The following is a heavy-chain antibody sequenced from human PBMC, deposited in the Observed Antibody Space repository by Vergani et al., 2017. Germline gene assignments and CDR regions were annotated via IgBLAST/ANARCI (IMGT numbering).Heavy chain of an antibody. CDR2: IKQDGSEK. CDR3: ARDRLDYYDSSGYYY. CDR1: GFSFSSYG. J-gene: IGHJ4*02. V-gene: IGHV3-7*03. Sequence: VQLVESGGGVVQPGRSLRLSCAASGFSFSSYGMHWVRQAPGKGLEWVANIKQDGSEKYYVDSVKGRFTISRDNAKNSLYLQMNSLRAEDTAVYYCARDRLDYYDSSGYYYWGQGTLVTVSS. D-gene: IGHD3-22*01.